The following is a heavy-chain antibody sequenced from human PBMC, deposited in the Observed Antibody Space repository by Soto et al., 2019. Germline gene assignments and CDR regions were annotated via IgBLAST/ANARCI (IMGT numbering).Heavy chain of an antibody. J-gene: IGHJ4*02. V-gene: IGHV1-2*04. CDR3: ARDVVSQRPGIPTY. CDR1: GYTFTGYY. Sequence: QVQLVQSGAEVKKPGASVKVSCKASGYTFTGYYMHWVRQAPGQGLEWMGWINPNSGGTNYAQKFQGWVTMTRDTSISTAYLELSRLRSDDTSVYYCARDVVSQRPGIPTYWGQGTLVTVSS. CDR2: INPNSGGT. D-gene: IGHD2-15*01.